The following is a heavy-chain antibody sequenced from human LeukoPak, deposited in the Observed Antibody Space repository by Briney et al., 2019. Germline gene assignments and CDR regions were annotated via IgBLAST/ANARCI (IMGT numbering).Heavy chain of an antibody. D-gene: IGHD3-22*01. J-gene: IGHJ4*02. Sequence: PGRSLRLSCAASGFTFSSYAMSWVRQVPGKGLEWVSAISGSGGSTYYADSVKGRFTISRDNSKNTLYLQMNSLRAEDTAVYYCAKVRYYDSSGPPGFDYWGQGTLVTVSS. CDR2: ISGSGGST. V-gene: IGHV3-23*01. CDR1: GFTFSSYA. CDR3: AKVRYYDSSGPPGFDY.